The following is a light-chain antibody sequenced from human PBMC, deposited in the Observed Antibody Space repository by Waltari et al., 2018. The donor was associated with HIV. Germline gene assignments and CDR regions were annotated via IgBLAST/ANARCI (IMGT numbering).Light chain of an antibody. CDR2: QYT. CDR3: QAWDSSTAWGV. Sequence: SYELTQPPSVSVSPGQTASITCSGDKLGDKYGCWYQQKPGQSPVLVIYQYTKRPSGIPGRFSGYNSGNTATLTISGTQAMDEADYYCQAWDSSTAWGVFGGGTKLTVL. V-gene: IGLV3-1*01. CDR1: KLGDKY. J-gene: IGLJ2*01.